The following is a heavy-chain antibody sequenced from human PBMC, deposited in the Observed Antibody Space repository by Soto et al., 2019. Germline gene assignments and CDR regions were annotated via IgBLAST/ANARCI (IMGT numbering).Heavy chain of an antibody. CDR2: SRNKANSYST. D-gene: IGHD1-26*01. CDR1: GFTFSDNY. J-gene: IGHJ4*02. V-gene: IGHV3-72*01. Sequence: EVQLVESGGGLVQPGGSLRLSCPASGFTFSDNYMDWVRQAPGKGLEWVGRSRNKANSYSTEYAASVKGRFTISRDESKNSLYLQMTSLKTEETAVYYCARFSGSYTRGLDYWGQGTLVTVSS. CDR3: ARFSGSYTRGLDY.